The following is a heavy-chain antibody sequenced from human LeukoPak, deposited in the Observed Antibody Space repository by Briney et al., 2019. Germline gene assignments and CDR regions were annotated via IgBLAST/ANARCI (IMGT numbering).Heavy chain of an antibody. J-gene: IGHJ4*02. CDR3: AKDLTIFGVVINGDFDY. CDR2: ISGSGGST. CDR1: GFTFSSYA. Sequence: GGSLRLSCAASGFTFSSYAMSWVRQAPGKGLEWVSAISGSGGSTYYADSVKGRFTISRDNSKSTLYLQMNSLRAEDTAVYYCAKDLTIFGVVINGDFDYWGQGTLVTVSS. V-gene: IGHV3-23*01. D-gene: IGHD3-3*01.